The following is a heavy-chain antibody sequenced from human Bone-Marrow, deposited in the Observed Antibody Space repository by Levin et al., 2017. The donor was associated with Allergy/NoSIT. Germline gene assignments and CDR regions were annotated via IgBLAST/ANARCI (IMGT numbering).Heavy chain of an antibody. CDR3: ARDPPPSAMDV. V-gene: IGHV3-53*01. J-gene: IGHJ6*02. CDR2: MYSDGRT. Sequence: PGGSLRLSCAASGFIVAANYMSWVRQAPGKGLEWVSVMYSDGRTDYADSVKGRFTISRDTSKNTLHLQMNSLRVEDTAVYYCARDPPPSAMDVWGHGTTVTVSS. CDR1: GFIVAANY.